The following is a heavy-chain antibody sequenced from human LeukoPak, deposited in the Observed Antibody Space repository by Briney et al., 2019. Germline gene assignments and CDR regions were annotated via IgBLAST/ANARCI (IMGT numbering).Heavy chain of an antibody. V-gene: IGHV4-31*03. CDR1: GGSISSGGYY. Sequence: SQTLSLTCTVSGGSISSGGYYWSWIRQHPGKGLEWIGYIYYSGSTYCNPSLKSRVTISVDTSKNQFSLKLSSVTAADTAVYYCAAYDSSGYYYNSWGQGTLVTVSS. D-gene: IGHD3-22*01. CDR2: IYYSGST. CDR3: AAYDSSGYYYNS. J-gene: IGHJ4*02.